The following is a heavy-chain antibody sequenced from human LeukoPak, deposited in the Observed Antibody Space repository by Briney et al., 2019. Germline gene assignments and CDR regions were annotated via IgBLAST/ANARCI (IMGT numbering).Heavy chain of an antibody. D-gene: IGHD2-15*01. J-gene: IGHJ3*02. CDR1: GFTFSSYW. CDR2: INSDGSST. V-gene: IGHV3-74*01. CDR3: ARDLKYRVGYCSGGSCNWAFDI. Sequence: GGSLRLSCAASGFTFSSYWMHWVRQAPGKGLVWVSRINSDGSSTNYADSVKGRFTISRDNAKNTLYLQMNSLRAEDTAVYYCARDLKYRVGYCSGGSCNWAFDIWGQGTMVTVSS.